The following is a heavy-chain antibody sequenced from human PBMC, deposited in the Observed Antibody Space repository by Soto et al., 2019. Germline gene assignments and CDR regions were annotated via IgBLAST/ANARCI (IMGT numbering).Heavy chain of an antibody. CDR1: GYTFTSYG. D-gene: IGHD1-20*01. CDR3: ARDALIPTITGARFDP. Sequence: ASVKVSCKAYGYTFTSYGISWVRQAPGQGREWMGWISAYNGKTNYAQRFQGRVTMTTDTSTSTAYVEVRSLRSDDTAVYYCARDALIPTITGARFDPWGQGTLVTVFS. J-gene: IGHJ5*02. V-gene: IGHV1-18*01. CDR2: ISAYNGKT.